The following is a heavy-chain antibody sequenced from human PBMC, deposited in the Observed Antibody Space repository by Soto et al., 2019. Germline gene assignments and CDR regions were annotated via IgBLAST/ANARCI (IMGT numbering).Heavy chain of an antibody. J-gene: IGHJ3*02. D-gene: IGHD1-1*01. CDR1: GGSVSSSSNYY. V-gene: IGHV4-34*01. Sequence: QVQLQQWGAGLLKPSETLSLTCAVYGGSVSSSSNYYWSWIRQPPGKGLEWIGEMSHSGGTHFNPYLKSRVTISVDTSKNQFSLKMSSVPAADTALYYCARVERGTATTVVDAFDIWGPGTMVTVSS. CDR2: MSHSGGT. CDR3: ARVERGTATTVVDAFDI.